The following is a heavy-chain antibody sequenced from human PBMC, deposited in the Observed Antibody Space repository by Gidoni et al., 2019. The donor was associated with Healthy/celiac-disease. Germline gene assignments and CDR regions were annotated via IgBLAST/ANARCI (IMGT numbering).Heavy chain of an antibody. V-gene: IGHV3-9*01. CDR2: ISWNSGSI. Sequence: DVQLVESGGGLVRPGRSLRLSCAASGFTFDDYAMHWVRQAPGKGLEWVSGISWNSGSIGDADSVKGRFTISRDNAKNSLYLQMNSLRAEDTALYYCAKDSDYGDYYYYGMDVWGQGTTVTVSS. J-gene: IGHJ6*02. D-gene: IGHD4-17*01. CDR1: GFTFDDYA. CDR3: AKDSDYGDYYYYGMDV.